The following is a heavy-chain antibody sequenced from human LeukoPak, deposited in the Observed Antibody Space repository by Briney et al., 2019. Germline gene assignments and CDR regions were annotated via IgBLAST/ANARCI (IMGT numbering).Heavy chain of an antibody. CDR3: ARPSLNTGSYFDY. Sequence: GGSLRLSCAASGFTFDDYGMSWVRQAPGKGLEWVANIKQDGSEIYYVDSVRGRFTISRDNAKNSLYLQMNSLRAEDTAVYYCARPSLNTGSYFDYWGQGILVSVSS. J-gene: IGHJ4*02. D-gene: IGHD1-26*01. V-gene: IGHV3-7*01. CDR2: IKQDGSEI. CDR1: GFTFDDYG.